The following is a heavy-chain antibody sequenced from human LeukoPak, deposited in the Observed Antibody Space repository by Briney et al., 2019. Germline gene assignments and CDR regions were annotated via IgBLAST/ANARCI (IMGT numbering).Heavy chain of an antibody. CDR2: IYYSGST. V-gene: IGHV4-61*01. D-gene: IGHD1-26*01. Sequence: KPSETLSLTCTVSGGSVSSGSYYWSWIRQPPGKGLEWIGYIYYSGSTNYNPSLKSRVTISVDTSKNQFSLKLSSVTAADTAVYYCARDTRGSLYYFDYWGQGALVTVSS. J-gene: IGHJ4*02. CDR1: GGSVSSGSYY. CDR3: ARDTRGSLYYFDY.